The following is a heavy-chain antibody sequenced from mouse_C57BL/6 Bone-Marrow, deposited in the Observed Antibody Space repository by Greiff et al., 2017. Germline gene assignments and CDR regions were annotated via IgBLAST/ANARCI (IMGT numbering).Heavy chain of an antibody. CDR2: IHPNSGST. V-gene: IGHV1-64*01. J-gene: IGHJ2*01. Sequence: QVQLQQSGPELVKPGASVKLSCKASGYTFTSYWMHWVKQRPGQGLEWIGMIHPNSGSTNYNEKFKSKATLTVDKSSCTAYMQLSSLTSEDSAVYYCARVGYYGYWGQGTTLTVSS. CDR1: GYTFTSYW. D-gene: IGHD1-1*01. CDR3: ARVGYYGY.